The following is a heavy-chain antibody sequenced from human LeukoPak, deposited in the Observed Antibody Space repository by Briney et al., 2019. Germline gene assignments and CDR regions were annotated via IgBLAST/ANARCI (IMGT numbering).Heavy chain of an antibody. D-gene: IGHD2-15*01. CDR2: ISSSSSYI. CDR1: GFTFSSYS. Sequence: PGGSLRLSCAASGFTFSSYSMNWVRQAPGKGLEWVSSISSSSSYIYYADSVKGRFTISRDNAKNSLYLQMNSLRAEDTAVYYCARDLDCSGGSCYGYYYYGMDVWGQGTTVTVSS. CDR3: ARDLDCSGGSCYGYYYYGMDV. V-gene: IGHV3-21*01. J-gene: IGHJ6*02.